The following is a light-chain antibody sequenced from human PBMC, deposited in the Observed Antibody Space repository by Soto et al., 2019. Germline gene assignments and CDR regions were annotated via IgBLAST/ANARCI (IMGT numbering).Light chain of an antibody. V-gene: IGKV3-11*01. CDR2: DAS. Sequence: EIVLTQSPATLSLSPGERATLSCRASQSVSSYLAWYQQKPGQAPRLLIYDASNRATGIPARFSGSLSGTDFTLTISSLAPEDSAVYYCQQRSNWPPTFGQGTKLEIK. CDR3: QQRSNWPPT. J-gene: IGKJ2*01. CDR1: QSVSSY.